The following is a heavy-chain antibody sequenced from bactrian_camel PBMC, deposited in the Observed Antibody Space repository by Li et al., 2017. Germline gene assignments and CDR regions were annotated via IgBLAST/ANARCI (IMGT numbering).Heavy chain of an antibody. D-gene: IGHD5*01. CDR2: ISPDGGDT. CDR3: ATAYVGWGGRISDPNDYKY. CDR1: GYSGRC. V-gene: IGHV3S1*01. J-gene: IGHJ4*01. Sequence: HVQLVESGGGSVEAGGSLTLSCAVSGYSGRCMGWFRQVPGKEREGVATISPDGGDTWYAVTVKGRFTISRDNAKNTLYLQMNSLKPEDTAMYYCATAYVGWGGRISDPNDYKYWGQGTQVTVS.